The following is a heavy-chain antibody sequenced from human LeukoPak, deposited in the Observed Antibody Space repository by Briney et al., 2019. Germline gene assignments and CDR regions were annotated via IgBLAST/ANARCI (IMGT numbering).Heavy chain of an antibody. J-gene: IGHJ6*03. CDR3: ARAGIAARGDNYYMDV. Sequence: GASVKVSCKASGGTFSSYAISWVRQAPGQGLEWMGGIIPIFSTANYALKFQGRVTITTDESTSTAYMELSSLRSEDTAVYYCARAGIAARGDNYYMDVWGKGTTATVSS. D-gene: IGHD6-13*01. CDR2: IIPIFSTA. V-gene: IGHV1-69*05. CDR1: GGTFSSYA.